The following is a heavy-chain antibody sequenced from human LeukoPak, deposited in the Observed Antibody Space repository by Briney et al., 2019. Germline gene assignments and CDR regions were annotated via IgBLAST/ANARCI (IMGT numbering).Heavy chain of an antibody. CDR2: ISYDGSNK. J-gene: IGHJ4*02. D-gene: IGHD3-16*01. CDR3: AKDPAEAGGGDY. CDR1: GFTFSSYA. V-gene: IGHV3-30*04. Sequence: GRSLRLSCAASGFTFSSYAMHWVRQAPGKGLEWVAVISYDGSNKYYADSVKGRFTISRDNSKNTLYLQMNSLRAEDTAVYYCAKDPAEAGGGDYWGQGTLVTVSS.